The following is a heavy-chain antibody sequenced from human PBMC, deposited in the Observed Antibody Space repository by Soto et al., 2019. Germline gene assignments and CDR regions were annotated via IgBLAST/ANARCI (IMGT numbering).Heavy chain of an antibody. D-gene: IGHD6-13*01. Sequence: TGGSLRLSCAASGFTVSSNYMSWVRQAPGKGLEWVSAVSGSGGSTYYADSVKGRFTISRDNSKNTLYLQMNSLRAEDTAVYYCARRGPGTYFDYWGQGTLVTVSS. J-gene: IGHJ4*02. V-gene: IGHV3-23*01. CDR2: VSGSGGST. CDR1: GFTVSSNY. CDR3: ARRGPGTYFDY.